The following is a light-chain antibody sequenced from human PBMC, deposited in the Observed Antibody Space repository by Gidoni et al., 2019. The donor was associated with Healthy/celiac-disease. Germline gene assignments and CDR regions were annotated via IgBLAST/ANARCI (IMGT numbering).Light chain of an antibody. J-gene: IGKJ1*01. V-gene: IGKV4-1*01. Sequence: DIVMTQPPASLPVSLGERATINCKSSKSVLYSSNNKNYLAWYQQKPGQPPKLLIYWASTRESGVPDRFSGSGSGTDFTLTISSLQAEDVAVYYCQQYYSTPWTFGQGTKVEIK. CDR3: QQYYSTPWT. CDR2: WAS. CDR1: KSVLYSSNNKNY.